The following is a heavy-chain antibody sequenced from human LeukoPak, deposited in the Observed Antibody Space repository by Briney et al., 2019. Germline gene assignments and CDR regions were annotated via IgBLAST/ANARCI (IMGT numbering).Heavy chain of an antibody. CDR1: GFTFSGFA. D-gene: IGHD6-19*01. J-gene: IGHJ4*02. Sequence: GGSLRLSCVASGFTFSGFAMIWVRQAPGKGLQWVSAISGPSSHTYYADSVRGRFTISRDNSRNTLYLQMNSLTVEDTAVYYCAKQVSGQWLTPTSDWGQGTLVTVSS. CDR2: ISGPSSHT. V-gene: IGHV3-23*01. CDR3: AKQVSGQWLTPTSD.